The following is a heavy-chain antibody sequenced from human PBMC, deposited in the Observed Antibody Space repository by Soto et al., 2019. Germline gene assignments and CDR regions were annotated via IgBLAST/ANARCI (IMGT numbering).Heavy chain of an antibody. D-gene: IGHD5-18*01. J-gene: IGHJ6*03. V-gene: IGHV4-31*03. CDR2: IYYSGST. CDR3: AREAAFGDTAFLGGGFYYYYMDV. Sequence: SETLSLTCTVSGGSISSGGYYWSWIRQHPGKGLEWIGYIYYSGSTYYNPSLKSRVTISVDTSKNQFSLKLSSVTAADTAVYYGAREAAFGDTAFLGGGFYYYYMDVWGKGTTVTVSS. CDR1: GGSISSGGYY.